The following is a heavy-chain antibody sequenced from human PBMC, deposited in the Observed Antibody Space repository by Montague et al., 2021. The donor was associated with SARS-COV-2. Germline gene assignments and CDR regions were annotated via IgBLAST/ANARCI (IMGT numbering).Heavy chain of an antibody. CDR1: GDSVSSNSAT. CDR2: TYYRSKWYN. CDR3: ASGRMVPYSSSWTTLYYYYGMDV. D-gene: IGHD6-13*01. V-gene: IGHV6-1*01. J-gene: IGHJ6*02. Sequence: CAISGDSVSSNSATWNRNRQSPSRGLEWLGRTYYRSKWYNDYAVXVKSRITINPDTSKNQFSLQLSSVTPEDTAVYYCASGRMVPYSSSWTTLYYYYGMDVWGQGTTVTVSS.